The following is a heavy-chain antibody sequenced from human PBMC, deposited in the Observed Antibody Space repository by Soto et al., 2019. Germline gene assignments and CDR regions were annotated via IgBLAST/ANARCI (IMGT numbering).Heavy chain of an antibody. Sequence: SETLSLTCXVSGGSISRYYWSWIRQPPGKGLEWIGYIYYSGSTNYNPSLKSRVTISVDTSKNQFSLKLSSVTAADTAVYYCARSYCSGGSCYREDNWFDPWGQGTLVTVSS. V-gene: IGHV4-59*01. D-gene: IGHD2-15*01. CDR1: GGSISRYY. CDR3: ARSYCSGGSCYREDNWFDP. CDR2: IYYSGST. J-gene: IGHJ5*02.